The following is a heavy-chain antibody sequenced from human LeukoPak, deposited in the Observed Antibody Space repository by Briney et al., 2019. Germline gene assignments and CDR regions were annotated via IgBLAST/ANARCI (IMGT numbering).Heavy chain of an antibody. CDR1: GGSISSSNW. Sequence: PSETLSLTCAVSGGSISSSNWWSWVRQPPGKGLEWIGEIYHSGSTNYNPSLKSRVTISVDKSKNQFSLKPSSVTAADTAVYYCARGPYYYSSVGDYYYGMDVWGKGTTVTVSS. D-gene: IGHD3-10*01. V-gene: IGHV4-4*02. J-gene: IGHJ6*04. CDR2: IYHSGST. CDR3: ARGPYYYSSVGDYYYGMDV.